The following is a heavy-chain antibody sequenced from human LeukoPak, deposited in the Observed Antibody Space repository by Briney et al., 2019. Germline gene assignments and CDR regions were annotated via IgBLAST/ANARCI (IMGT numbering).Heavy chain of an antibody. CDR3: AREAYSSSWYDVY. CDR2: IYSGGST. D-gene: IGHD6-13*01. V-gene: IGHV3-53*01. CDR1: GFTLSNHW. J-gene: IGHJ4*02. Sequence: GGSLRLSCAASGFTLSNHWMTWVRQAPGKGLEWVSVIYSGGSTSYADSVKGRFTISRDNSKNTLYLQMNSLRAEDTAVYYCAREAYSSSWYDVYWGQGTLVTVSS.